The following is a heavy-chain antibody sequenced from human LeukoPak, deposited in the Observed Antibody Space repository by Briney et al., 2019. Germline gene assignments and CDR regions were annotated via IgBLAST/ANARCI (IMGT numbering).Heavy chain of an antibody. D-gene: IGHD6-19*01. CDR3: ASSYSSGPNYFDY. J-gene: IGHJ4*02. CDR2: IYYSGST. CDR1: GGSISSSSYY. Sequence: SETLSLTCTVSGGSISSSSYYWGWIRQPPGKGLESIGSIYYSGSTYYNPSLKSRVTISVDTSKNQFSLKLSSVTAADTAAYYCASSYSSGPNYFDYWGQGTLVTVSS. V-gene: IGHV4-39*01.